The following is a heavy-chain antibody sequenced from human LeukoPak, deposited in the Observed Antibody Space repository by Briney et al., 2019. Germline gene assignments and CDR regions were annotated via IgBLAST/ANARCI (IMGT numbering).Heavy chain of an antibody. Sequence: PSETLSLTCTVSGGSISSGSYYWSWIRQPAGKGLEWIGRIYTSGSTNYNPSLKSRVTMSVDTSKNQFSLRLTSVTAADTAVYYCARYSNYYDSSVHYLDYWGQGTLVSVSS. CDR2: IYTSGST. CDR3: ARYSNYYDSSVHYLDY. V-gene: IGHV4-61*02. J-gene: IGHJ4*02. CDR1: GGSISSGSYY. D-gene: IGHD3-22*01.